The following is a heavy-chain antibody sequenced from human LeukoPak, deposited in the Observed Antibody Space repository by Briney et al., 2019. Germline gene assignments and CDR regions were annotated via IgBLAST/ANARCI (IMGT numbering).Heavy chain of an antibody. CDR2: IYRGDGT. CDR1: GFTGTSHY. Sequence: GGSLRLSCVASGFTGTSHYMSWVRQAPGKGLEWVSIIYRGDGTYYADSVKGRFTISRDNSRDTVYLQMNSLRAEDTAVYYCAKDRALVRPAYFDYWGQGTLVIVSS. D-gene: IGHD2-21*01. J-gene: IGHJ4*02. V-gene: IGHV3-66*01. CDR3: AKDRALVRPAYFDY.